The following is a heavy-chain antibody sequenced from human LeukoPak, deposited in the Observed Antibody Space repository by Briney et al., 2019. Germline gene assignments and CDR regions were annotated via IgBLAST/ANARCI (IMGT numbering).Heavy chain of an antibody. Sequence: SETLSLTCTVSGVSISSSSYYWGWIRQPPGKGLEWIGSIYYSGSTYYNPSLKSRVTISVDTSKNQFSLKLSSVTAADTAVYYCARDQASGRAPGLDAFDIWGQGTMVTVSS. CDR2: IYYSGST. CDR1: GVSISSSSYY. J-gene: IGHJ3*02. D-gene: IGHD6-19*01. V-gene: IGHV4-39*07. CDR3: ARDQASGRAPGLDAFDI.